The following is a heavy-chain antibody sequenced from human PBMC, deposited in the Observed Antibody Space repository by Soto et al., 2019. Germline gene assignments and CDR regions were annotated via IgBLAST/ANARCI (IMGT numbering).Heavy chain of an antibody. CDR2: ISYDGSNK. D-gene: IGHD2-2*01. V-gene: IGHV3-30-3*01. CDR1: GFTFSSYA. Sequence: PGGSLRLSCAASGFTFSSYAMHWVRQAPDKGLEWVAVISYDGSNKYYADSVKGRFTIPRDNSKNTLYLQMNSLRAEDTAVYYCARGPSSLTRFDYWGQGTLVTVSS. J-gene: IGHJ4*02. CDR3: ARGPSSLTRFDY.